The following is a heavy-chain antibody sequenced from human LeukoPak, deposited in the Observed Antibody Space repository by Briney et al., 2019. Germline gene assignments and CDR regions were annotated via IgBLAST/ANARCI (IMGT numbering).Heavy chain of an antibody. CDR1: GYTFTSYH. Sequence: ASVKVSCKASGYTFTSYHMHWVRQAPGQGLEWMGLINPSGSSTSYAQKFQGRLSLTRDMSTSTDYMELSSLRSEDTAVYYCARDTGVVVAFDYWGQGALVTVSS. D-gene: IGHD2-15*01. V-gene: IGHV1-46*01. J-gene: IGHJ4*02. CDR3: ARDTGVVVAFDY. CDR2: INPSGSST.